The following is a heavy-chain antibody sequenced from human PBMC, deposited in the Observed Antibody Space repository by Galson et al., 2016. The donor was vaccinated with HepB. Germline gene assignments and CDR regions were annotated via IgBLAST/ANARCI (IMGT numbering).Heavy chain of an antibody. Sequence: SLRLSCAASGFTFSSYAMSWVRQAPGKGLEWVSLITGDGDSTYHADSVKGRFNISRDNSENTLYLQMNSLRSEDTAVYYCATTPGVYDFRRDYTRMDVWGQGTMVTVSS. CDR2: ITGDGDST. D-gene: IGHD3-3*01. V-gene: IGHV3-23*01. CDR3: ATTPGVYDFRRDYTRMDV. J-gene: IGHJ6*02. CDR1: GFTFSSYA.